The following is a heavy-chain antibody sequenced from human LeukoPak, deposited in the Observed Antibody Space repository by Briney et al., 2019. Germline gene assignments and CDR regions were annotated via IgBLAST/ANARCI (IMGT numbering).Heavy chain of an antibody. Sequence: ASVKVSCKASGYTFTGYYMHWVRQAPGQGLEWMGWINPNSGGTNYAQTFQGRVTMTRDTSISTAYMELSRLRSDDTAVYCCARDEAAAADFYFDYWGQGTLVTVSS. J-gene: IGHJ4*02. CDR3: ARDEAAAADFYFDY. D-gene: IGHD6-13*01. CDR2: INPNSGGT. V-gene: IGHV1-2*02. CDR1: GYTFTGYY.